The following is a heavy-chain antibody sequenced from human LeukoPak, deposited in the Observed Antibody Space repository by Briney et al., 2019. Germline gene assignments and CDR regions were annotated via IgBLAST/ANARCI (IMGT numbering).Heavy chain of an antibody. CDR2: IRSKAYGGTT. J-gene: IGHJ4*02. V-gene: IGHV3-49*04. CDR1: GFTFGDYA. Sequence: PGGSLRLSCTASGFTFGDYAMNWVRQAPGKGLEWVGFIRSKAYGGTTEYAAFVKGRFTISRDDSNSIAYLQMNSLKTEDTAVYYCTRISSSWYPGFDYWGQGTLVTVSS. D-gene: IGHD6-13*01. CDR3: TRISSSWYPGFDY.